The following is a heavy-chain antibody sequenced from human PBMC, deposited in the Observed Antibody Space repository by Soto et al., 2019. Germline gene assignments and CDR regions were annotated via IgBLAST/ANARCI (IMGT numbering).Heavy chain of an antibody. Sequence: GGSLRLSCAASGFTFSSYAMHWVRQAPGKGLEWVAVISYDGSNKYYADSVKGRFTISRDNSKNTLYLQMNSLRAEDTAVYYCAREITMIVILGYFDYWGQGTLVTVSS. CDR3: AREITMIVILGYFDY. CDR1: GFTFSSYA. V-gene: IGHV3-30-3*01. CDR2: ISYDGSNK. D-gene: IGHD3-22*01. J-gene: IGHJ4*02.